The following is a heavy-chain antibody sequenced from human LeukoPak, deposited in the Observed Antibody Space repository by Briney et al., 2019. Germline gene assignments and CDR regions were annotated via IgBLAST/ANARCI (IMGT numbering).Heavy chain of an antibody. J-gene: IGHJ4*02. Sequence: PSETLSLTCTVSGGSISSSSYYWGWIRQPPGKGLEWIGSIYYSGSTYYNPSPKSRVTISVDTSKNQFSLKLSSVTAADTAVYYCARVAYSGYSSGVDYWGQGTLVTVSS. CDR1: GGSISSSSYY. CDR2: IYYSGST. V-gene: IGHV4-39*01. D-gene: IGHD5-12*01. CDR3: ARVAYSGYSSGVDY.